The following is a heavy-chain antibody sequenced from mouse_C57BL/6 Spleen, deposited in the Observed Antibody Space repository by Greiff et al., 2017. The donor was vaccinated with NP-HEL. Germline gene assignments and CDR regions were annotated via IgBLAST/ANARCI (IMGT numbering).Heavy chain of an antibody. CDR3: ARERYYAMDY. J-gene: IGHJ4*01. Sequence: QVQLQQSGAELVRPGTSVKVSCKASGYAFTNYLIEWVKQRPGQGLEWIGVINPGSGGTNYNEKFEGKATLTADKSSSTAYMQLSSLTSEDSAVYFCARERYYAMDYWGQGTSVTVSS. V-gene: IGHV1-54*01. CDR1: GYAFTNYL. CDR2: INPGSGGT.